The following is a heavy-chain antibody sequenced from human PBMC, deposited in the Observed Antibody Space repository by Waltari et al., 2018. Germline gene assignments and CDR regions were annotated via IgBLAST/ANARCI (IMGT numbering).Heavy chain of an antibody. D-gene: IGHD3-10*01. CDR3: AMGNTMVRVFKTGGYGMDV. V-gene: IGHV1-69*01. CDR2: SIPSFGTA. CDR1: GGTFRSYA. Sequence: QVQLVQSGAEVKKPGSSVKVSCKASGGTFRSYAISWVRQAPGQGLEWMGGSIPSFGTANYAQKFQGRVTITSDESTSTAYMDLSSRRSEYTAVYYCAMGNTMVRVFKTGGYGMDVWGQGTTVTVSS. J-gene: IGHJ6*02.